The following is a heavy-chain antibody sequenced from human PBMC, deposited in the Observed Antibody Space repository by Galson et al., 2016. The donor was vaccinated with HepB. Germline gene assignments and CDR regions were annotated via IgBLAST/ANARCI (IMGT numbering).Heavy chain of an antibody. CDR1: GFTLSKYH. V-gene: IGHV3-30-3*01. J-gene: IGHJ3*02. Sequence: SLRLSCAASGFTLSKYHMHWVRQAPGKGLEWVALSFHDEDYTYYPDSVKGRFTISRDNTKGTVYLHMNSRRDEDKAVYYCTREANDAFEIWGQGTMVPVSS. CDR2: SFHDEDYT. CDR3: TREANDAFEI.